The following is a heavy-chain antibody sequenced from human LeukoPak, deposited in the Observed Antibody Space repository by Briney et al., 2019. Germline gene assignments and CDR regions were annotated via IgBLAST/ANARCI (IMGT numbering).Heavy chain of an antibody. CDR1: GGSISSGGYY. CDR2: IHYSGST. D-gene: IGHD5-12*01. Sequence: PSETLSLTCTVSGGSISSGGYYWSWIRQHPGKGLEWIGYIHYSGSTYYNPSLKSRVTISVDTSKNQFSLKLSSVTAADTAVYYCARELGYSGYVPYWGQGTLVTVSS. J-gene: IGHJ4*02. V-gene: IGHV4-31*03. CDR3: ARELGYSGYVPY.